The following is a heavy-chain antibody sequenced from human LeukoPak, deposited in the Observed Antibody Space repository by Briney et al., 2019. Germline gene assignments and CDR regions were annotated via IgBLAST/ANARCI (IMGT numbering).Heavy chain of an antibody. CDR3: ATLYYYDSSNYYPEAFDI. D-gene: IGHD3-22*01. Sequence: ASVRVSCKASGYTFTSYDINWVRQATGQGLEWMGWVNPNNGNTVYAQKFQGRVTMTRDTSKSTANVELSSLTSDDAAVYFCATLYYYDSSNYYPEAFDIWGQGTVVTVSS. CDR1: GYTFTSYD. J-gene: IGHJ3*02. V-gene: IGHV1-8*01. CDR2: VNPNNGNT.